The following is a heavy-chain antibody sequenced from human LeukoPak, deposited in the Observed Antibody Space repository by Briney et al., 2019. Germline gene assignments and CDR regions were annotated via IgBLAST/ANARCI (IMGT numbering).Heavy chain of an antibody. CDR1: GFTFNIYA. CDR3: AKDRGPYVGIDNNWFDP. V-gene: IGHV3-23*01. Sequence: GGSLRLSCAASGFTFNIYAMNWVRQPPGKGLEWVSAISGSGDSTYYADSVKGRFTIARDNSKNTLYLHMNSLTAADTAVYYCAKDRGPYVGIDNNWFDPWGQGTLVSVSS. D-gene: IGHD3-16*01. J-gene: IGHJ5*02. CDR2: ISGSGDST.